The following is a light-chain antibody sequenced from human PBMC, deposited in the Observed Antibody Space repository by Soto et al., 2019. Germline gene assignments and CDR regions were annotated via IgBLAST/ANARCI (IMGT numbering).Light chain of an antibody. CDR3: QQVNNFPLT. V-gene: IGKV1-5*03. CDR2: KAS. J-gene: IGKJ4*01. Sequence: DIQMTQSPSTLSTYVGDRVTITGLASQSISDWLAWYQQKPGKAPKLLIYKASSLQSGVPSRFSGSGSGTDFTLTISSLQPEDSATYYCQQVNNFPLTFGGGTKVDIK. CDR1: QSISDW.